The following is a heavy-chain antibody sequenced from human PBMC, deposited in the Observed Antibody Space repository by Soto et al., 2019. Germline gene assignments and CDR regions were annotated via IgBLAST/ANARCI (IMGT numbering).Heavy chain of an antibody. V-gene: IGHV3-7*01. CDR2: IKQDGSEK. J-gene: IGHJ6*02. Sequence: QSGGSLRLSCAASGFTFSSDWMSWVRQAPGKGPEWVANIKQDGSEKYYVDSVKGRFTISRDNAKNSLYLQMNSLRAEDTAVYYCARPGAAYARTGGMDVWGQGTTVTVSS. CDR1: GFTFSSDW. D-gene: IGHD2-2*01. CDR3: ARPGAAYARTGGMDV.